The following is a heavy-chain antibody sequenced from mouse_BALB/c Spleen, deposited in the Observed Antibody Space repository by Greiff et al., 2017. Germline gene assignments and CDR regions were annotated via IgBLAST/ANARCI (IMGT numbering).Heavy chain of an antibody. V-gene: IGHV3-8*02. CDR3: ARSPQLTGTGGFAY. J-gene: IGHJ3*01. D-gene: IGHD4-1*01. Sequence: VQLKESGPSLVKPSQTLSLTCSVTGDSITSGYWNWIRKFPGNKLEYMGYISYSGSTYYNPSLKSRISITRDTSKNQYYLQLNSVTTEDTATYYCARSPQLTGTGGFAYWGQGTLVTVSA. CDR1: GDSITSGY. CDR2: ISYSGST.